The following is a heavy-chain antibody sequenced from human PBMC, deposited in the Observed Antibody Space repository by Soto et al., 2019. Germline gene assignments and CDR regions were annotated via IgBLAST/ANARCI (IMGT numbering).Heavy chain of an antibody. D-gene: IGHD1-26*01. CDR2: ISSDGGDT. CDR3: ARDGVGANGTHDY. J-gene: IGHJ4*02. V-gene: IGHV3-30*03. CDR1: GFTFSSYG. Sequence: AGGSLRLSCAASGFTFSSYGMHWVRQAPGKGLEWVAVISSDGGDTYYADSIKGRFIISRDNSKYTLSLQMNSLRPEDTAVYYCARDGVGANGTHDYWGQGTPVTVSS.